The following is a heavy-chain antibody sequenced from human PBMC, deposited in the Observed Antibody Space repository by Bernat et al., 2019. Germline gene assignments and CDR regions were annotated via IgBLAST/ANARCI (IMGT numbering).Heavy chain of an antibody. CDR1: GFTFSDHY. CDR3: ARALGVAATSAFDV. D-gene: IGHD2-15*01. Sequence: EVQLVESGGGLVQPGGSLRLSCAASGFTFSDHYMDWVRQAPGKGLEWIGHITNKANRYTTQYAASVKGRFTISRDDSRNSVYLQMNSLKTEDTAVYYCARALGVAATSAFDVWGQGTTVTVSS. V-gene: IGHV3-72*01. J-gene: IGHJ3*01. CDR2: ITNKANRYTT.